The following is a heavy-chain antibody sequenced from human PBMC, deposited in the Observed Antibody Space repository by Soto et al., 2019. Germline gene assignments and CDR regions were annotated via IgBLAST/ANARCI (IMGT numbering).Heavy chain of an antibody. D-gene: IGHD3-9*01. V-gene: IGHV4-39*01. CDR3: ASRKTYYDILTGYYGDYYFDY. J-gene: IGHJ4*02. Sequence: PSETLSLTCTASGGSVSSSSYYWGWIRQPPGKGLERIGSIYYSGSTYYNPSLKSRVTISVDTSKNQFSLKLSSVTAADTAVYYCASRKTYYDILTGYYGDYYFDYWGQGTLVTVSS. CDR2: IYYSGST. CDR1: GGSVSSSSYY.